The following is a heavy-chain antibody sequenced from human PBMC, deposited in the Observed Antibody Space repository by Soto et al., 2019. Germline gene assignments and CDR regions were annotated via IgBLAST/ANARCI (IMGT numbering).Heavy chain of an antibody. CDR1: GFTFSSYG. CDR3: AKDHLSGTKYYYYGMDV. V-gene: IGHV3-30*18. CDR2: ISYDGSNK. J-gene: IGHJ6*02. Sequence: GGSLRLSCAASGFTFSSYGMHWVRQAPGKGLEWVAVISYDGSNKYYADSVKGRFTISRDNSKNTLYLQMNSLRAEDTAVYYCAKDHLSGTKYYYYGMDVWGQGTTVTVSS. D-gene: IGHD1-20*01.